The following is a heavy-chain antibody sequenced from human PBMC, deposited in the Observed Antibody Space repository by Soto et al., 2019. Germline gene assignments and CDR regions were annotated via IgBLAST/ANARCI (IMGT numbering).Heavy chain of an antibody. V-gene: IGHV3-23*01. CDR3: AKDRGGRYCSRTSCLYSFDY. D-gene: IGHD2-2*01. Sequence: PGGSLRLSCTASGFTFSTYAMSWVRQAPGKGLEWASTISDSGSTYYADSVKGRFTISRDNPKNTLYLEMNSLRAEDTAVYYCAKDRGGRYCSRTSCLYSFDYWGQGTLVTVSS. CDR1: GFTFSTYA. CDR2: ISDSGST. J-gene: IGHJ4*02.